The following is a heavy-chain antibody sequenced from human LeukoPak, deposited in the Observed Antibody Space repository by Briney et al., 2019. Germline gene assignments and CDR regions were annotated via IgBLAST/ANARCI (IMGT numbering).Heavy chain of an antibody. CDR2: IIPIFGTA. CDR3: ARTSYSSGWYLSSYFDY. Sequence: GASVKVSCKASGGTFSSYAISWVRQAPGQGLEWMGGIIPIFGTANYAQKFQGRVTITADESTSTAYMELSSLRSEDTAVYYCARTSYSSGWYLSSYFDYWGQGTLVTVPS. D-gene: IGHD6-19*01. V-gene: IGHV1-69*13. CDR1: GGTFSSYA. J-gene: IGHJ4*02.